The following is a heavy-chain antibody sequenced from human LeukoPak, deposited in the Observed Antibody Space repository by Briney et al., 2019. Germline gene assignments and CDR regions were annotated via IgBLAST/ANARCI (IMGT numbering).Heavy chain of an antibody. CDR3: ARGPDYGDSTLLDY. CDR1: GGSISSYY. Sequence: SETLSLTCTVSGGSISSYYWSWIRQPPGKGLEWIGYIYYSGSTYYNPSLKSRVTISVDTSKNQFSLNLSSVSAADTAVYYCARGPDYGDSTLLDYWGQGTLVTVSS. J-gene: IGHJ4*02. V-gene: IGHV4-59*08. CDR2: IYYSGST. D-gene: IGHD4-17*01.